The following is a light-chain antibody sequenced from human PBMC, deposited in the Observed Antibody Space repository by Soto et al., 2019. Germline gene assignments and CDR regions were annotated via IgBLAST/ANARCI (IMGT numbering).Light chain of an antibody. CDR2: EVS. CDR3: FSFTTDWTHV. CDR1: SSDIGAYNY. Sequence: CVLAQPASMSGSPGQSITISCTGSSSDIGAYNYVSWFQQYPGKAPKLIISEVSNRPSGVSNRFSGSKSGTAASLTISGLQTEDEADYFCFSFTTDWTHVFGTGTKVTVL. V-gene: IGLV2-14*01. J-gene: IGLJ1*01.